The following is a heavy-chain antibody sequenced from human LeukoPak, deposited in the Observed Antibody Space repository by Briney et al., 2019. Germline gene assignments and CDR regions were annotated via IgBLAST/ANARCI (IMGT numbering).Heavy chain of an antibody. Sequence: NTSETLSLTCTVSGGSISSGGYYWSWIRQPPGKGLEWIGYIYHSGSTYYNPSLKSRVTISVDRSKNQFSLKLSSVTAADTAVYYCARSSSHDYYDSSGYVDYWGQGTLVTVSS. J-gene: IGHJ4*02. V-gene: IGHV4-30-2*01. CDR3: ARSSSHDYYDSSGYVDY. CDR2: IYHSGST. D-gene: IGHD3-22*01. CDR1: GGSISSGGYY.